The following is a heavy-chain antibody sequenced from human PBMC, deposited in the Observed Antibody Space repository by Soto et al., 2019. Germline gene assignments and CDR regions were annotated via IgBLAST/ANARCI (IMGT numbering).Heavy chain of an antibody. CDR1: GFTLSSYS. J-gene: IGHJ4*02. D-gene: IGHD6-13*01. CDR3: ARVKFRQQLVGPGGY. V-gene: IGHV3-30-3*01. CDR2: ISYDGSNK. Sequence: PRRYPGLSCAASGFTLSSYSMHWVRQAPGKGLEWVAVISYDGSNKYYADSVKGRFTISRDNSKNTLYLQMNSLRAEDTAVYYCARVKFRQQLVGPGGYSGQGPLVTV.